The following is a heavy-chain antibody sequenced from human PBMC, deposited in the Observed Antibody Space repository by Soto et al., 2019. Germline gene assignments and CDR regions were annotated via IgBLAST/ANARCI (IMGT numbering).Heavy chain of an antibody. CDR3: ARHDTTVTAYYFDY. Sequence: SETLSLTCTVSGGSISSSSYYWGWIRQPPGKGLEWIGSIYHSGSTYYNPSLKSRVTVSVDTSKNQFSLKLSSVTAADTAVYYCARHDTTVTAYYFDYWGQGTLVTVSS. CDR2: IYHSGST. CDR1: GGSISSSSYY. V-gene: IGHV4-39*01. J-gene: IGHJ4*02. D-gene: IGHD4-17*01.